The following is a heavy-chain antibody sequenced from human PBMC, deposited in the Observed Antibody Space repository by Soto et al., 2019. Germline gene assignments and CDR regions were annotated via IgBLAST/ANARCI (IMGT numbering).Heavy chain of an antibody. D-gene: IGHD1-1*01. V-gene: IGHV4-59*08. CDR3: ARHGLYGYNDY. J-gene: IGHJ4*02. CDR1: GGSISSYC. Sequence: SETLSLTCTVSGGSISSYCWSWIRQPPGKGLEWIGYIYYSGSTNYNPSLKSRVTISVDTSKNQFSLKLSSVTAADTAVYYCARHGLYGYNDYWGQGTLVTVS. CDR2: IYYSGST.